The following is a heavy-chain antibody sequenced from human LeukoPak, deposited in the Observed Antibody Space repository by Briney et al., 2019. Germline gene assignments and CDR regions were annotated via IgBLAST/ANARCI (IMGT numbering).Heavy chain of an antibody. CDR3: ARDYGDYAALGVDY. CDR2: INPNSGGT. Sequence: ASVKVSCKASGYTFTGYYMHWVRQAPGQGLEWMGWINPNSGGTNYAQKFQGRVTMTRDTSISTAYMELSRLRSDDTAVYYCARDYGDYAALGVDYWGQGTLVTVSS. D-gene: IGHD4-17*01. CDR1: GYTFTGYY. J-gene: IGHJ4*02. V-gene: IGHV1-2*02.